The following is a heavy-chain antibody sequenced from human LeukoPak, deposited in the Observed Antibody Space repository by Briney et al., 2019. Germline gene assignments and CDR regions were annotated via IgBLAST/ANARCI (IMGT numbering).Heavy chain of an antibody. D-gene: IGHD3-3*01. CDR2: MNPKRGNT. CDR1: GYTFTSYD. CDR3: ARIYPYDFWSGYYYPNNYYYYYGMDV. J-gene: IGHJ6*02. Sequence: GASVKVSSKASGYTFTSYDINWVRQATGQGREWKGCMNPKRGNTRYAQKFQGRVTMTRNASISTAYMELSSLRSDDTAVYYCARIYPYDFWSGYYYPNNYYYYYGMDVWGQGTTVTVSS. V-gene: IGHV1-8*01.